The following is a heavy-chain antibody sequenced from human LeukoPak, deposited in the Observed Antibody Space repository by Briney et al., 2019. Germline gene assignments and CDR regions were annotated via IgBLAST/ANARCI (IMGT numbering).Heavy chain of an antibody. CDR2: ISAYNGNT. D-gene: IGHD5-18*01. J-gene: IGHJ4*02. CDR3: ARVQRGFTYGNVDY. Sequence: ASVKVSRKASGYTFTSYSISWVRQAPGQGLEWMGWISAYNGNTNYAQKLQGRVTMTTDTSTSTAYMELRSLRSDDTAVYYCARVQRGFTYGNVDYWGQGTLVTVSS. V-gene: IGHV1-18*01. CDR1: GYTFTSYS.